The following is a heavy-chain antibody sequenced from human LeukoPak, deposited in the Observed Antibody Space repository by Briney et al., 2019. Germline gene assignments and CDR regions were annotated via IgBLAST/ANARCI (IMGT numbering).Heavy chain of an antibody. D-gene: IGHD2-15*01. Sequence: PGGSLRLSCAASGFTFSSYAMHWVRQAPGKGLEWVAVISYDGSNKYYADSVKGRFTISRDNSKNTLYLQMNSLRAEDTAVYYCARGDSRGYWGQGTLVTVPS. CDR1: GFTFSSYA. J-gene: IGHJ4*02. CDR3: ARGDSRGY. CDR2: ISYDGSNK. V-gene: IGHV3-30-3*01.